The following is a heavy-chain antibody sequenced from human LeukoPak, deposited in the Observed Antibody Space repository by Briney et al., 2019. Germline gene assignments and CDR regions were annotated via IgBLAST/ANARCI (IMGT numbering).Heavy chain of an antibody. CDR2: IYTSGST. Sequence: SETLSLTCTVSGGSISSYYWCWIRQPAGKGLEWIGRIYTSGSTNYNPSLKSRVTMSVDTSKNHFSLKLSSVTAADTAVYYCARDHSVAPFYYYYMVVWGKCTTVTVSS. J-gene: IGHJ6*03. V-gene: IGHV4-4*07. CDR1: GGSISSYY. CDR3: ARDHSVAPFYYYYMVV. D-gene: IGHD6-19*01.